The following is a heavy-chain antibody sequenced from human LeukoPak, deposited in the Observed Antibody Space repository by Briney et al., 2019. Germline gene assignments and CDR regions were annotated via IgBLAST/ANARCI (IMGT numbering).Heavy chain of an antibody. CDR2: IYYTGST. Sequence: SDTLSPTCTVSSGSITGYYWSWIRQPPGEGLEWIGYIYYTGSTNYNPSLKSRVTMSLDTSKNHFSLQLSSVTAADTAVYYCARVRNSYGERDFDYWGQGILVTVSS. CDR1: SGSITGYY. V-gene: IGHV4-59*07. CDR3: ARVRNSYGERDFDY. J-gene: IGHJ4*02. D-gene: IGHD5-18*01.